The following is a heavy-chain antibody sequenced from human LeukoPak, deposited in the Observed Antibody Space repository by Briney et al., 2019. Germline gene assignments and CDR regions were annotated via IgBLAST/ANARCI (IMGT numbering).Heavy chain of an antibody. Sequence: PSETLSLTCAVYGGSFSGYYWSWIRQPPGKGLEWIGEINHSGSTNYNPSLKSRVTISVDTSKNQFSLKLSSVTAADTAVYYCARSGGSFRFDPWGQGTLVTVSS. J-gene: IGHJ5*02. D-gene: IGHD3-10*01. V-gene: IGHV4-34*01. CDR3: ARSGGSFRFDP. CDR2: INHSGST. CDR1: GGSFSGYY.